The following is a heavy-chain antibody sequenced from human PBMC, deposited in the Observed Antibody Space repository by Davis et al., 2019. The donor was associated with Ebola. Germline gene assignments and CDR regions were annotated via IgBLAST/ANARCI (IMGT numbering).Heavy chain of an antibody. CDR3: ASHCSSDRCYFRFDP. J-gene: IGHJ5*02. CDR1: GGSFSGQF. CDR2: TSHRGVA. V-gene: IGHV4-34*01. D-gene: IGHD2-2*01. Sequence: PSETLSFTCDVYGGSFSGQFWSWIRQPPGKGLEWIGETSHRGVAKYNPSLKSRVTISVDTSGNQLSLRLSSVTAADTAVYYCASHCSSDRCYFRFDPWGQGTLVTVSS.